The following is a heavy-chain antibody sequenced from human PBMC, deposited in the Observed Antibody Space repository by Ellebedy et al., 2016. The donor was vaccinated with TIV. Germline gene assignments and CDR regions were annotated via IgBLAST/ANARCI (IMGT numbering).Heavy chain of an antibody. D-gene: IGHD3-10*01. Sequence: ASVKVSCKASGYTFTGYYMHWVRQAPGQGLEWMGWINPNSGGTNYAQKFQGRVTMTRDTSISTAYMELSRLRSDDTAVYYCARERGDYYGSGSAHYYYYGMDVWGQGTTVTVSS. CDR2: INPNSGGT. CDR1: GYTFTGYY. CDR3: ARERGDYYGSGSAHYYYYGMDV. V-gene: IGHV1-2*02. J-gene: IGHJ6*02.